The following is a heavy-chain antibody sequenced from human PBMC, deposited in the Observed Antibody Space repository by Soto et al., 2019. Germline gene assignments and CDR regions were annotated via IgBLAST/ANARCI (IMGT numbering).Heavy chain of an antibody. CDR2: IDGGNR. J-gene: IGHJ6*02. Sequence: LVESGGGVVQPGGSLRLSCSATPSAFTFSDHGMHWVRQTPGKGLEWLAVIDGGNRYYADSVKGRFTISSNNSANTLCLQMNSLTEEGTGVYYCASSGRGGFTFMVKNFYYGLDVWGHGTTVAVSS. CDR1: AFTFSDHG. CDR3: ASSGRGGFTFMVKNFYYGLDV. D-gene: IGHD5-18*01. V-gene: IGHV3-33*03.